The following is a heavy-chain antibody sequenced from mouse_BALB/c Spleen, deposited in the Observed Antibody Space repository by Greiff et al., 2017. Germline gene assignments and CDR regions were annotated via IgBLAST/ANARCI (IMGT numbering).Heavy chain of an antibody. CDR1: GYSITSGYY. J-gene: IGHJ4*01. V-gene: IGHV3-6*02. Sequence: EVKLVESGPGLVKPSQSLSLTCSVTGYSITSGYYWTWIRQFPGNKLEWMGYISYDGSNNYNPSLKNRISITRDTSKNQFFLKLNSVTTEDTATYYCARENYGNYDYYYAMDYWGQGTSVTVSS. CDR3: ARENYGNYDYYYAMDY. D-gene: IGHD2-1*01. CDR2: ISYDGSN.